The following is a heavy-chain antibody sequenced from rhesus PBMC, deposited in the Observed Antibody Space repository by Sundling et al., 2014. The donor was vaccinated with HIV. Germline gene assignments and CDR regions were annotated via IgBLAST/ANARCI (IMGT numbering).Heavy chain of an antibody. CDR1: IASISSYW. D-gene: IGHD6-31*01. Sequence: QVQLQESGPGLVKPSETLSLTCTVSIASISSYWWSWIRQPPGKGLEWIGEINGNSGSTNYNPSLKSRVTISRDTSKNHFSLKLSSVTAADTAVYYCARDRRGAAGHFDYWGQGLLVTVSS. V-gene: IGHV4-80*01. CDR3: ARDRRGAAGHFDY. CDR2: INGNSGST. J-gene: IGHJ4*01.